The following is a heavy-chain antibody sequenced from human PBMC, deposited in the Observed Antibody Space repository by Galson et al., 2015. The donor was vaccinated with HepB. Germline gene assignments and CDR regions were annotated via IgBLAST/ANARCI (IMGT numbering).Heavy chain of an antibody. J-gene: IGHJ6*02. Sequence: SLRLSCAASGFTFSSYAMSWVRQAPGKGLEWVSAISGSGGSTYYADSVKGRFTISRDNSKNTLYLQMNSLRAEDTAVYYCAKRHDSSGSRKYYYYYGMDVWGQGTTVTVSS. CDR2: ISGSGGST. CDR3: AKRHDSSGSRKYYYYYGMDV. CDR1: GFTFSSYA. D-gene: IGHD3-22*01. V-gene: IGHV3-23*01.